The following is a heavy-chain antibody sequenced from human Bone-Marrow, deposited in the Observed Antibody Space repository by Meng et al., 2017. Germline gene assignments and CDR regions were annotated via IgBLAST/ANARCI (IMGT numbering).Heavy chain of an antibody. Sequence: HVQLPQWGAGLLKPSETLLLTCAVYGGSFSGYYWSWIRQPPGKGLEWIGEINHSGSTNYNPSLKSRVTISVDTSKNQFSLKLSSVTAADTAVYYCAKARLWGDNWFDPWGQGTLVTVSS. CDR3: AKARLWGDNWFDP. D-gene: IGHD3-16*01. CDR1: GGSFSGYY. V-gene: IGHV4-34*01. J-gene: IGHJ5*02. CDR2: INHSGST.